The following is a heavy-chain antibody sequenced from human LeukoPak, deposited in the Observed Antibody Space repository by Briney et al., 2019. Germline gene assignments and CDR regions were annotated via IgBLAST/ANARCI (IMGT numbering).Heavy chain of an antibody. Sequence: KPSETLSLTCTVSGGSISSSSYYWGWIRQPPGKGLEWIGSIYYSGSTYYNPSLKSRVTISVDTSKNQFSLKLSSVTAADTAVYYCARHVEDRITMIVVVIAGYFDYWGQGTLVTVSS. J-gene: IGHJ4*02. CDR3: ARHVEDRITMIVVVIAGYFDY. CDR2: IYYSGST. D-gene: IGHD3-22*01. CDR1: GGSISSSSYY. V-gene: IGHV4-39*01.